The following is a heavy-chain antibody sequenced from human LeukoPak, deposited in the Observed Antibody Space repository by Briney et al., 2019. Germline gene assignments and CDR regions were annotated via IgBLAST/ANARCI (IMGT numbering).Heavy chain of an antibody. Sequence: GGSLRLSCTASGFTFGDYAMSWFRQAPGKGLEWVGFIRSKAYGGTTEYAASVKGRFTISRDDSKSIAYLQMNSLKTEDTAVYYCTSPGRIAGDHPDYWGQGTLVTVSS. CDR3: TSPGRIAGDHPDY. V-gene: IGHV3-49*03. CDR1: GFTFGDYA. J-gene: IGHJ4*02. CDR2: IRSKAYGGTT. D-gene: IGHD3-10*01.